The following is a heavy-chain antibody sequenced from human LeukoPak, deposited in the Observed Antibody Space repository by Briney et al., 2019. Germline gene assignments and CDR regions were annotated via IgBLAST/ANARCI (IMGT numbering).Heavy chain of an antibody. D-gene: IGHD5-24*01. V-gene: IGHV3-21*01. Sequence: GGSLRLSXAASGFTFSSYSMNWVRQAPGKGLEWVSSISSSSSYIYYADSVKGRFTISRDNAKNSLYLQMNSLRAEDTAVYYCARDTEMATILSPIQFDYWGQGTLVTVSS. CDR2: ISSSSSYI. J-gene: IGHJ4*02. CDR1: GFTFSSYS. CDR3: ARDTEMATILSPIQFDY.